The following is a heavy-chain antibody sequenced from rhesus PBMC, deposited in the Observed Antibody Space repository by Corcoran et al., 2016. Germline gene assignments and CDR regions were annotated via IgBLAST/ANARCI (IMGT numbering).Heavy chain of an antibody. CDR3: AKGWDTVTTIDY. CDR1: GFIFSSYG. J-gene: IGHJ4*01. CDR2: INSGGGRT. V-gene: IGHV3S5*01. Sequence: EVQLVETGGGLVQPGGSLKLSCAASGFIFSSYGMSWVRQAPGKGLEWVSAINSGGGRTYYADSVKGRFTITRDNSKNTLSLQMNSLRAEDTAVYYCAKGWDTVTTIDYWGQGVLVTVSS. D-gene: IGHD4-23*01.